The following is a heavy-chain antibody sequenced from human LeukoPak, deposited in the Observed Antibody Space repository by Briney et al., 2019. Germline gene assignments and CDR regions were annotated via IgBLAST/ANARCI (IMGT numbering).Heavy chain of an antibody. CDR3: ARRKYYDFWGGYYGVFYY. CDR2: INHSGST. V-gene: IGHV4-34*01. Sequence: SATLSLTCAVYGGSFSGYYWSWIRQPPGKGLEWIGEINHSGSTNYNPSLKSRVTISVETSKNQFCLKLSSVTAADTAVYFCARRKYYDFWGGYYGVFYYWGEGTLVTVSS. CDR1: GGSFSGYY. J-gene: IGHJ4*02. D-gene: IGHD3-3*01.